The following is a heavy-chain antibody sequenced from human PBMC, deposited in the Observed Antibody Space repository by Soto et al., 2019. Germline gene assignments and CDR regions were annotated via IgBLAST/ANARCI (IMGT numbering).Heavy chain of an antibody. D-gene: IGHD2-21*02. V-gene: IGHV4-59*01. J-gene: IGHJ4*02. CDR3: ARGTAWQLPFDY. CDR1: SDSISSYY. Sequence: QVQLQESGPGLVKPSATLSLTCTVSSDSISSYYWSWIRQPPGKRLELIGYISSSGSTDYNPSLKSRVTISGDTSKNQFSLKVSSVTAADTAVYYCARGTAWQLPFDYWGQGTLVTVSS. CDR2: ISSSGST.